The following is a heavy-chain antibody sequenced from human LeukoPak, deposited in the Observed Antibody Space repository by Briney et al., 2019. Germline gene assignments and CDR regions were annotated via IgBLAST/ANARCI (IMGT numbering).Heavy chain of an antibody. V-gene: IGHV7-4-1*02. J-gene: IGHJ4*02. CDR3: ARGEARGYSYGYDY. CDR1: GYTFTSYA. CDR2: INTNTGNP. Sequence: VASVKVSCKASGYTFTSYAMNWVRQAPGQGLEWMGWINTNTGNPTYAQGFTGRFVFSLDTSVSTAYLQISSLKAEDTAVYYCARGEARGYSYGYDYWGQGTLVTVSS. D-gene: IGHD5-18*01.